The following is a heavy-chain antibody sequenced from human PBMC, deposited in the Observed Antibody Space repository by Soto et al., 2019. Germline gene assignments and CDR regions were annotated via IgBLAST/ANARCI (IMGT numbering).Heavy chain of an antibody. CDR3: ATDKIAGLFDY. CDR2: INHSGST. CDR1: GGSFSGYY. Sequence: QVQLQKWGAGLLKPSETLSLTCAVYGGSFSGYYWTWIRQPPGTGLEWIGEINHSGSTNYNPPLTRLVTRPVDTSKNQFSLTLSSVTAAGTAVYYCATDKIAGLFDYWGQGTLVTVSS. J-gene: IGHJ4*02. V-gene: IGHV4-34*01.